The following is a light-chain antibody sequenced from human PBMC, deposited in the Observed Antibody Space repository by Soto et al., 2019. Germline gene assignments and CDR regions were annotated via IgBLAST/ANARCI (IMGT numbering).Light chain of an antibody. Sequence: QSALTQPASVSGSPGQSITISCTGTSSDVGGYNYVSWYQQHPGKAPKLMIYDVSNRPSGVSNRFSGSKSGNTASLTISGLEADDEADYYCSSYTSSSTISVVGTGTKLTVL. CDR3: SSYTSSSTISV. J-gene: IGLJ1*01. CDR1: SSDVGGYNY. V-gene: IGLV2-14*01. CDR2: DVS.